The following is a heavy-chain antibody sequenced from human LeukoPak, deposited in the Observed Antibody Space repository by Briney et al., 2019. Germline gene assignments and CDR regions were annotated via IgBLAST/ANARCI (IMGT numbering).Heavy chain of an antibody. CDR1: GFSFSNSW. Sequence: GGSLRLSCVASGFSFSNSWMTWVRQAPGKGLEWVANIRPDGSEKYYADSVRGRCTISRDNTRNTLDLQMNSLRPEDTAVYYCARENYFSFEYWGQGALVTVSS. CDR3: ARENYFSFEY. V-gene: IGHV3-7*03. J-gene: IGHJ4*02. CDR2: IRPDGSEK. D-gene: IGHD3-16*01.